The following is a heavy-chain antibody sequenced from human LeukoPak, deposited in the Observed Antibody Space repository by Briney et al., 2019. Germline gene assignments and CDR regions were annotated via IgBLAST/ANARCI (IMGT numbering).Heavy chain of an antibody. CDR1: VYTFTSYA. J-gene: IGHJ4*02. CDR3: ARSQGYSYGSSY. Sequence: SVNVSCKASVYTFTSYAMHWARQAPGQGLEWMGGIVPILGTANYAQKFQGRVTITADDSTGTAYMELTSLRSADTAVYYCARSQGYSYGSSYWGQGTLVTVSS. CDR2: IVPILGTA. D-gene: IGHD5-18*01. V-gene: IGHV1-69*13.